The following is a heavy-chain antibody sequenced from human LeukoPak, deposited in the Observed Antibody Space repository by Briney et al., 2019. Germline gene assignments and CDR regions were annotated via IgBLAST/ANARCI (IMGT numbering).Heavy chain of an antibody. CDR2: INPNSGGT. V-gene: IGHV1-2*02. Sequence: GASVKVSCKASGYTFTGYYMHWVRQAPGQGPEWMGWINPNSGGTNYAQKFQGRVTMTRDTSISTAHMELSRLRSDDTAVYYCARGMDLMVRGVIYCEHWGQGTLVTVSS. J-gene: IGHJ4*02. CDR3: ARGMDLMVRGVIYCEH. CDR1: GYTFTGYY. D-gene: IGHD3-10*01.